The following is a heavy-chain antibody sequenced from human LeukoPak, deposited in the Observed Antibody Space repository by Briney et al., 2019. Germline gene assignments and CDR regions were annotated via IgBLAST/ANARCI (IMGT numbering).Heavy chain of an antibody. D-gene: IGHD4-17*01. V-gene: IGHV4-34*01. Sequence: SETLSLTCAVYGGSFSDYYWSWIRQPPGKGLEWIGEINHSGSTNYNPAFKSRVTISVDTSKNQFSLKLSSVTAADTAVYYCARGLITVTYYFDYWGQGTLVTVSS. CDR1: GGSFSDYY. CDR3: ARGLITVTYYFDY. CDR2: INHSGST. J-gene: IGHJ4*02.